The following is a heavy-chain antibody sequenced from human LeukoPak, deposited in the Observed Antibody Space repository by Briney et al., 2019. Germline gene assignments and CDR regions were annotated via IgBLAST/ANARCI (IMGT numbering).Heavy chain of an antibody. CDR2: IFYSGST. D-gene: IGHD3-10*01. V-gene: IGHV4-39*07. Sequence: PSETLSLTCTVSSGSISTSNYYWGWVRQPPGKALEWIGNIFYSGSTYYSPSLKSRVTISLDTSRNQFSLKLSSVTAADTAVYYCARGARITMVRGARNWFDPWGQGTLVTVSS. CDR1: SGSISTSNYY. J-gene: IGHJ5*02. CDR3: ARGARITMVRGARNWFDP.